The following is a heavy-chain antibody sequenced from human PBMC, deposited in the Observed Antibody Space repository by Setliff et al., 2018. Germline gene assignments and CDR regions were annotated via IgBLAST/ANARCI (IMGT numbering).Heavy chain of an antibody. Sequence: RASVKVSCKTSGYSFTSHYMHWVRQAPGQGLEWMGIINPGGLSSSSTQKFEGRVTMTRDTSTSTVYMELNSLTSDDTAIYYCLRLVRYCTRIACHRTSDEEVWGQGTLVTVSS. D-gene: IGHD2-8*01. J-gene: IGHJ4*02. CDR1: GYSFTSHY. CDR3: LRLVRYCTRIACHRTSDEEV. V-gene: IGHV1-46*01. CDR2: INPGGLSS.